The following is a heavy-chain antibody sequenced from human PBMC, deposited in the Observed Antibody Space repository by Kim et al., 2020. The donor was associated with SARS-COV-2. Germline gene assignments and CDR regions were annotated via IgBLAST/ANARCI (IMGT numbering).Heavy chain of an antibody. CDR1: GFTFSSYG. V-gene: IGHV3-33*01. J-gene: IGHJ4*02. Sequence: GGSLRLSCAASGFTFSSYGMHWVRQAPGKGLEWVAVIWYDGSNKYYADSVKGRFTISRDNTKNTLYLQMNSLRAEDTAVYYCAREVNCGGYCGLDYWGQGTLAAFSS. CDR3: AREVNCGGYCGLDY. CDR2: IWYDGSNK. D-gene: IGHD2-21*02.